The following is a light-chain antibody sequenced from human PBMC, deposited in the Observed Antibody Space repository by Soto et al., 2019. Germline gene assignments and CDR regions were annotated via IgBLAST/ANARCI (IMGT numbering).Light chain of an antibody. CDR1: QGISTF. CDR2: AAS. CDR3: QQLNSYPLT. J-gene: IGKJ4*01. V-gene: IGKV1-9*01. Sequence: DIQLTQSPSFLSASVGDRVTITCRASQGISTFLAWYQQKPGKAPKLLIYAASILQSGVPSRFRGSGSGTDFTLTISRLQPEDFATYFCQQLNSYPLTFGGGTKVDI.